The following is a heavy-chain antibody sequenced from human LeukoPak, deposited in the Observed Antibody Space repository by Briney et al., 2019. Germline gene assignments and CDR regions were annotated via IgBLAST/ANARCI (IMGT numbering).Heavy chain of an antibody. V-gene: IGHV3-21*01. J-gene: IGHJ3*02. D-gene: IGHD3-22*01. CDR3: ATDYYDSSGLDAFDI. CDR2: ISSSSYI. Sequence: PGGSLRLSCAASGFTFSSYSMNWVRQAPGKGLEWVSSISSSSYIYYADSVKGRFTISRDNAKNSLYLQMNSLRAEDTAVYYCATDYYDSSGLDAFDIWGQGTMVTVSS. CDR1: GFTFSSYS.